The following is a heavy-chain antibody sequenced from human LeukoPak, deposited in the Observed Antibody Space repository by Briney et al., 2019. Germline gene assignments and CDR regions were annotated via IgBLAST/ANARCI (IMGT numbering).Heavy chain of an antibody. CDR2: INPSGGST. D-gene: IGHD3-10*01. Sequence: GASVKFSCKASGYTFTSYYMHWVRQAPGQGLEWMGIINPSGGSTSYAQKFQGRVTMTRDTSTSTVYMELSSLRSEDTAVYYCASVDGSGSYYTSSFDYWGQGTLVTVSS. CDR3: ASVDGSGSYYTSSFDY. CDR1: GYTFTSYY. J-gene: IGHJ4*02. V-gene: IGHV1-46*01.